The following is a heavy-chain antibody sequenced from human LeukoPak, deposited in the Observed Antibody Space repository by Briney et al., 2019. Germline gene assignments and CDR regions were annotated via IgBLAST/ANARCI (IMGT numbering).Heavy chain of an antibody. V-gene: IGHV1-69*13. Sequence: SVKVSCKASGGTFSSYAISWVRQAPGQGLEWMGGIIPIFGTANYAQKFQGRVTITADESTSTAYMELSSLRSEDTAVYYCASGGYCSGGSCYSPYYYYGMDVWGQGTTVTVSS. D-gene: IGHD2-15*01. CDR2: IIPIFGTA. CDR1: GGTFSSYA. CDR3: ASGGYCSGGSCYSPYYYYGMDV. J-gene: IGHJ6*02.